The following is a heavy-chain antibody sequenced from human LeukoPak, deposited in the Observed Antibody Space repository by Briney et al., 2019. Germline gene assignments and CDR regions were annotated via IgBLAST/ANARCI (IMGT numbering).Heavy chain of an antibody. Sequence: SVKVSCKASGGTFSSYAISWVRQAPGQGLEWMGRIVPILGIANYAQKFQGRVTITAGKSTSTAYMELSSLRSEDTAVYYCARAAAAGTRRIDYWGQGTLVTVSS. CDR3: ARAAAAGTRRIDY. V-gene: IGHV1-69*04. J-gene: IGHJ4*02. CDR2: IVPILGIA. CDR1: GGTFSSYA. D-gene: IGHD6-13*01.